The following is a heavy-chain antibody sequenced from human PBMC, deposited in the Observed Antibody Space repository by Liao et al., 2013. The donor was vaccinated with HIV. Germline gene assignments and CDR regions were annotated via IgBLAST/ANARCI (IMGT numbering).Heavy chain of an antibody. CDR2: IYTSGNT. CDR1: GGSINNHY. CDR3: AARITISGVAIPHALDV. Sequence: QAQLQESGPRLVRPSETLSLNCAVSGGSINNHYWNWIRQPAGRGLEWIGRIYTSGNTNYNPSLKSRVTMSVDTSKNQFSLKLTSVTAADTAVYYCAARITISGVAIPHALDVWGQGTMVAVSS. D-gene: IGHD3-3*01. V-gene: IGHV4-4*07. J-gene: IGHJ3*01.